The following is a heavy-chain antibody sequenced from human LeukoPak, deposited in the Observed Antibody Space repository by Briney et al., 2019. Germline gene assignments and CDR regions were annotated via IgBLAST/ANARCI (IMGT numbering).Heavy chain of an antibody. Sequence: SVKVSCKASGGTFSSYAISWVRQAPGQGLEWMGGIIPIFGTANYAQKFQGRVTITADESTSTAYMELSSLRSEDTAVYYCANLAYGILTGYQEYFQHWGQGTLVTVSS. CDR3: ANLAYGILTGYQEYFQH. CDR1: GGTFSSYA. D-gene: IGHD3-9*01. J-gene: IGHJ1*01. V-gene: IGHV1-69*13. CDR2: IIPIFGTA.